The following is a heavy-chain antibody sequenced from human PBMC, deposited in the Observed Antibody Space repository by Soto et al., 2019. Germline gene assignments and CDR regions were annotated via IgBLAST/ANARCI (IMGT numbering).Heavy chain of an antibody. CDR2: MNPNSGNT. V-gene: IGHV1-8*01. Sequence: QVQLVQSGAEVKKPGASVKVSCTASGYTFTRYDINWVRQATGQGLEWMGWMNPNSGNTGYAQKFQGRVTMTRNSSIGTPYMELRSLRSEDTDVYYGPRAYLLRGYSLLGYYYYYGMDLLGQGTTVTVSS. J-gene: IGHJ6*02. CDR3: PRAYLLRGYSLLGYYYYYGMDL. CDR1: GYTFTRYD. D-gene: IGHD5-18*01.